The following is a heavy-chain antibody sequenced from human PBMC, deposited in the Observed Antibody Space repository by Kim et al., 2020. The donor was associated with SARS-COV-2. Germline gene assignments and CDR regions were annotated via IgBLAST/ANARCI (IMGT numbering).Heavy chain of an antibody. CDR1: GFTFDDYA. D-gene: IGHD5-18*01. CDR2: ISWNSGSI. V-gene: IGHV3-9*01. CDR3: AKDILDTAMVTIDY. J-gene: IGHJ4*02. Sequence: GGSLRLSCAASGFTFDDYAMHWVRQAPGKGLEWVSGISWNSGSIGYADSVKGRFTISRDNAKNSLYLQMNSLRAEDTALYYCAKDILDTAMVTIDYWGQGTLVTVSS.